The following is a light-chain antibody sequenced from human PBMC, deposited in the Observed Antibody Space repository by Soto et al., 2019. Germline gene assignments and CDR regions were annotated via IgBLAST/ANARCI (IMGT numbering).Light chain of an antibody. CDR3: SSYTTGSSRQIV. CDR2: DVS. V-gene: IGLV2-14*03. Sequence: QSALTQPASASGSPGQSVTISCTGTSSDVGGYNYVSWYQHHPGKAPKLMIYDVSNRPSGVSNRFSGSKSGNTASLTISGLQPEDEDEYDYSSYTTGSSRQIVFGAGTKLTVL. CDR1: SSDVGGYNY. J-gene: IGLJ2*01.